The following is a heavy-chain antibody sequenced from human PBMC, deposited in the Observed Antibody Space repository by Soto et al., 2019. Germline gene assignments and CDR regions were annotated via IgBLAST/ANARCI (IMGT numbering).Heavy chain of an antibody. CDR3: AASCVACGGFNYYGMDV. J-gene: IGHJ6*02. D-gene: IGHD2-21*01. Sequence: ASVKVSCKASGYTFTSYDINWVRQATGQGLEWMGWMNPNSGNTGYAQKFQGRVTMTRNTSINTAHMELSSLRSEDTAVYYCAASCVACGGFNYYGMDVWGQGTTVTVSS. V-gene: IGHV1-8*01. CDR1: GYTFTSYD. CDR2: MNPNSGNT.